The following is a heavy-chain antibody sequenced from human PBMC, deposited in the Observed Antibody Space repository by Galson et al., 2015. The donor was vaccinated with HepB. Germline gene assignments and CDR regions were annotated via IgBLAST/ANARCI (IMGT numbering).Heavy chain of an antibody. J-gene: IGHJ4*02. V-gene: IGHV3-7*03. CDR1: GFTFNTYW. CDR2: IEQDGTER. Sequence: SLRLSCAASGFTFNTYWMTWVRQTPGKGLEWVANIEQDGTERYYVDSVKGRFTISRDNAKKLLYLQMNSLRTEDTGVYYCARGLPFDYWGQGTLVTVSS. CDR3: ARGLPFDY.